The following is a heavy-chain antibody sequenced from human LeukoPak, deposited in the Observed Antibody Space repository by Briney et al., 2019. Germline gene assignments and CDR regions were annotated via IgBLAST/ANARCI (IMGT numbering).Heavy chain of an antibody. V-gene: IGHV3-30*02. Sequence: PGGSLRLSCAASGFTFSSYAMSWVRQAPGKGLEWVAFIRYDGSNKYYADSVKGRFTISRDNSKNTLYLQMNSLRAEDTAVYYCAKPTEYCTNGVCERYFDLWGRGTLVTVSS. D-gene: IGHD2-8*01. J-gene: IGHJ2*01. CDR1: GFTFSSYA. CDR2: IRYDGSNK. CDR3: AKPTEYCTNGVCERYFDL.